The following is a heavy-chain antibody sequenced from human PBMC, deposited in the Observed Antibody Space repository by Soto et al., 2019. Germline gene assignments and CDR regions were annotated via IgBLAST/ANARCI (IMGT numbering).Heavy chain of an antibody. D-gene: IGHD7-27*01. CDR1: GFILSDCA. V-gene: IGHV3-48*01. J-gene: IGHJ6*03. CDR2: ISSSSSVI. Sequence: EVQLVESGGGLVQPGGSLRLSCATSGFILSDCAMNRVRQAPGKGLEWVSYISSSSSVIDYADSVKGRFTVSRDNARNSLYLQMNSLRAEDTAVYYCARDLSWGSNWYYYMDVWGKGTTVTVSS. CDR3: ARDLSWGSNWYYYMDV.